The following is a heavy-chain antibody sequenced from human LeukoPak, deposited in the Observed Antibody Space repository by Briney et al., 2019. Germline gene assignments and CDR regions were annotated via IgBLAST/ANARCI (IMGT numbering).Heavy chain of an antibody. CDR3: ARDQTSPHIITGSLDY. Sequence: GRSLRLSCAASGFTFSSYGMHWVRQAPGKGLEWVAVIWYDGSNKYYADSVKGRFTISRDNSKNTLYLQMNSLRAEDTAVYYCARDQTSPHIITGSLDYWGQGTLVTVSS. CDR1: GFTFSSYG. V-gene: IGHV3-33*01. CDR2: IWYDGSNK. J-gene: IGHJ4*02. D-gene: IGHD1-20*01.